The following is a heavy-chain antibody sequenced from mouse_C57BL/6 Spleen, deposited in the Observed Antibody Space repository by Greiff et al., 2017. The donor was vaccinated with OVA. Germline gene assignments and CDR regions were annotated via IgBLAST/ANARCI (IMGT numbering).Heavy chain of an antibody. CDR2: IDPENGDT. CDR1: GFNIKDDY. V-gene: IGHV14-4*01. J-gene: IGHJ3*01. D-gene: IGHD2-4*01. Sequence: EVQLQQSGAELVRPGASVKLSCTASGFNIKDDYMHWVKQRPEQGLEWIGWIDPENGDTEYASKFQGKATITADTSSNTAYLQLSSLTSEDTAVYYCTTLDDYDVGFAYWGQGTLVTVSA. CDR3: TTLDDYDVGFAY.